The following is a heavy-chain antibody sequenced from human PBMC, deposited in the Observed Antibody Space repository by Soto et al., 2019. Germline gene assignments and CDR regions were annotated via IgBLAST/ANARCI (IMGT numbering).Heavy chain of an antibody. CDR2: ISGSGGST. V-gene: IGHV3-23*01. CDR1: GFTFSSYA. J-gene: IGHJ5*02. D-gene: IGHD5-12*01. Sequence: EVQLLESGGGLVQPGGSLRLSCAASGFTFSSYAMSWVRQAPGKGLEWVSAISGSGGSTYYADSVKGRFTISRDNSKNTLYLQMNSLRAEDTAVYYCGTIPSGYDFPFPGTTWGQGTLVTVSS. CDR3: GTIPSGYDFPFPGTT.